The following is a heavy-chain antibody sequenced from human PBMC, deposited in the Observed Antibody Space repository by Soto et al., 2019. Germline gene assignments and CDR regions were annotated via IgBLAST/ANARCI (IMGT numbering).Heavy chain of an antibody. Sequence: SETLSLTCTVSGGSISSYYWSWIRQPPGKGLEWIGYIYYSGSTNYNPSLKSRVTISVDTSKNQFSLKLSSVTAADTTVYYCARYGPSGYCSGGSCSNDAFDIWGQGTMVTVSS. D-gene: IGHD2-15*01. CDR1: GGSISSYY. J-gene: IGHJ3*02. CDR3: ARYGPSGYCSGGSCSNDAFDI. CDR2: IYYSGST. V-gene: IGHV4-59*01.